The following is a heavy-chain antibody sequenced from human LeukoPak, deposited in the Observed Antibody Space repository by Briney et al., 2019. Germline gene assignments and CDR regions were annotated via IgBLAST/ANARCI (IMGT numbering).Heavy chain of an antibody. CDR2: ISGSGGST. V-gene: IGHV3-23*01. J-gene: IGHJ6*03. Sequence: GGSLRLSCAASGFTFSDYYMSWIRQAPGKGLEWVSAISGSGGSTYYADSVKGRFTISRDNSKNTLYLQMNSLRGEDTAVYYCARTYCSSTSCLYYYYMDVWGKGTTVTVSS. CDR3: ARTYCSSTSCLYYYYMDV. D-gene: IGHD2-2*01. CDR1: GFTFSDYY.